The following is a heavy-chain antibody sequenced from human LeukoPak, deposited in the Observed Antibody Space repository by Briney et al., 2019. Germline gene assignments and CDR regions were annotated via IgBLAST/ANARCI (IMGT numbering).Heavy chain of an antibody. V-gene: IGHV3-21*01. CDR2: ISSSSSYI. D-gene: IGHD5-24*01. CDR3: AREMATILPTTHYYYYGMDV. J-gene: IGHJ6*02. CDR1: GFTFSSYS. Sequence: RTGGSLRLSCAASGFTFSSYSMNWVRQAPGKGLEWVSSISSSSSYIYYADSVKGRFTISRDNAKNSLYLQMNSLRAEDTAVYYCAREMATILPTTHYYYYGMDVWGQGTTVTVSS.